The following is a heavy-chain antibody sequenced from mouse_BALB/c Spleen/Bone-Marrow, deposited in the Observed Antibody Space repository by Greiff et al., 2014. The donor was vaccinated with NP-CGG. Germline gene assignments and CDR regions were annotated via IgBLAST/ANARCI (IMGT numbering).Heavy chain of an antibody. D-gene: IGHD1-1*01. CDR2: ILPGSGHS. J-gene: IGHJ4*01. CDR3: AVKWPYYYGSRGDGLDY. Sequence: VQLQQSGTELMKPGASVKISCKATGYKFSRYWIEWVKQRPGHGLEWVGEILPGSGHSNYNERFKGKATFTADTSSNTAYMQLSSLPSEDSAFYYCAVKWPYYYGSRGDGLDYWGQGTSVTVSS. CDR1: GYKFSRYW. V-gene: IGHV1-9*01.